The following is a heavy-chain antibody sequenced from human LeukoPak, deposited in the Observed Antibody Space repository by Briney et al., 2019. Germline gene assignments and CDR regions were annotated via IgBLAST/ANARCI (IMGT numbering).Heavy chain of an antibody. D-gene: IGHD1-26*01. V-gene: IGHV3-64*04. Sequence: PGGSLRLSCAASGFTFSNYAMHWVRQAPGKGLDYVSAISSDGRRTYYANSVKGRFTMSRDNSKNTLYLQMNSLRAEDTAVYYCAKGWSGVRYVGATTRDYYYMDVWGKGTTVTVSS. CDR1: GFTFSNYA. J-gene: IGHJ6*03. CDR2: ISSDGRRT. CDR3: AKGWSGVRYVGATTRDYYYMDV.